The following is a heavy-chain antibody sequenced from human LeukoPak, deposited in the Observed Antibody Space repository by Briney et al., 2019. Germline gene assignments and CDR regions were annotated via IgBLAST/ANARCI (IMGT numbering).Heavy chain of an antibody. CDR1: GYTFTSYY. Sequence: ASVKVSFKASGYTFTSYYFHWVRQAPGQGLEWMGIITPSGGRTKYAQKFQGRVTMTRDTSISTAYMELSRLRSDDTAVYYCARDTYSSGWYRYYYYYYMDVWGKGTTVTISS. J-gene: IGHJ6*03. CDR3: ARDTYSSGWYRYYYYYYMDV. D-gene: IGHD6-19*01. V-gene: IGHV1-46*01. CDR2: ITPSGGRT.